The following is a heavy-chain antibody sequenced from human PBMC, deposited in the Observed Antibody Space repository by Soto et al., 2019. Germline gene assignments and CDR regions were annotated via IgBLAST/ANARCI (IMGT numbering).Heavy chain of an antibody. CDR2: ISYDGSNK. CDR1: GFTFSSYG. V-gene: IGHV3-30*18. D-gene: IGHD4-17*01. J-gene: IGHJ4*02. Sequence: QVQLVESGGGVVQPGRSLRLSCAASGFTFSSYGMHWVRQAPGKGLXXVAVISYDGSNKYYADSVKGRFTXSRDXSKXXXXXXXXXXRAEDTAVYYCAKGDIDYGDPLVDYWGQGTLVTVSS. CDR3: AKGDIDYGDPLVDY.